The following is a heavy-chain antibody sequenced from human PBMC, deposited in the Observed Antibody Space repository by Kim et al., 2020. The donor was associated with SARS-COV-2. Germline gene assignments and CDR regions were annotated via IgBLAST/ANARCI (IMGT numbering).Heavy chain of an antibody. CDR2: IWYDGSNK. CDR3: ARLYYYGSGASMDV. V-gene: IGHV3-33*01. J-gene: IGHJ6*02. Sequence: GGSLRLSCAASGFTFSSYGMHWVRQAPGKGLEWVAVIWYDGSNKYYADSVKGRFTISRDNSKNTLYLQMNSLRAEDTAVYYCARLYYYGSGASMDVWGQGTTVTVSS. D-gene: IGHD3-10*01. CDR1: GFTFSSYG.